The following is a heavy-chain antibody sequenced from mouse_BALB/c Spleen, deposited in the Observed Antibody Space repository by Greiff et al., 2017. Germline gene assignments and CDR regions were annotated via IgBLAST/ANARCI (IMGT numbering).Heavy chain of an antibody. D-gene: IGHD1-1*01. CDR1: GYSITSDYA. J-gene: IGHJ2*01. CDR3: ASKTTVVAPLDY. Sequence: EVQLQQSGPGLVKPSQSLSLTCTVTGYSITSDYAWNWIRQFPGNKLEWMGYISYSGSTSYNPSLKSRISITRDTSKNRFFLQFNSVTTEDTATYYCASKTTVVAPLDYWGQGTTLTVSS. CDR2: ISYSGST. V-gene: IGHV3-2*02.